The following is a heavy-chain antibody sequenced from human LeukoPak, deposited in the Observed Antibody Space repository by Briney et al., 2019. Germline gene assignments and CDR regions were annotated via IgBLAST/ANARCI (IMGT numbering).Heavy chain of an antibody. D-gene: IGHD3-22*01. CDR1: GGSFSGYY. V-gene: IGHV4-34*01. J-gene: IGHJ4*02. CDR3: AKSITDYYDSSEIDY. CDR2: INHSGST. Sequence: SETLSLTCAVYGGSFSGYYWSWIRQPPGKGLEWIGEINHSGSTNYNPSLKSRVTISVDTSKNQFSLKLGSVTAADTAVYYCAKSITDYYDSSEIDYWGQGTLVTVSS.